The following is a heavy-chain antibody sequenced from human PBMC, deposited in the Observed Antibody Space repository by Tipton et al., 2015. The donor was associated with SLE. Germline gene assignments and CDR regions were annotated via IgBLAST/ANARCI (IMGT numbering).Heavy chain of an antibody. CDR2: SSYSGGT. CDR1: GASISFYY. J-gene: IGHJ4*02. CDR3: ARSAGYGSNWAHFDY. Sequence: TLSLTCTVSGASISFYYWSWIRQPPGTRLEWIAYSSYSGGTNYNSSLKSRVSISIDTSKNQFSLKLSSVTAADTAVYYCARSAGYGSNWAHFDYWGQGTLVTVSS. D-gene: IGHD6-13*01. V-gene: IGHV4-59*01.